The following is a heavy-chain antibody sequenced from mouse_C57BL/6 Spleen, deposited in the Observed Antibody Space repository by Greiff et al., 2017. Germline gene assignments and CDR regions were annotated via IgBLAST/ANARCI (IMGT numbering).Heavy chain of an antibody. D-gene: IGHD2-4*01. V-gene: IGHV1-74*01. CDR2: IHPSDSDT. CDR3: AGDYDENWFAY. Sequence: QVQLQQPGAELVKPWPSVLVSCKVSGYTFTSYWLHWVKQRPGQGLEWIGRIHPSDSDTNYNQKFKGKATLTVDKSSSTAYMQLSSLTSEDSAVYYCAGDYDENWFAYWGQGTLVTVSA. J-gene: IGHJ3*01. CDR1: GYTFTSYW.